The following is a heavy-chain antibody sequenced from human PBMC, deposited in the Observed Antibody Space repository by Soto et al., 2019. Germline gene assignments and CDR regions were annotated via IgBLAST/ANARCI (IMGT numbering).Heavy chain of an antibody. J-gene: IGHJ6*02. CDR3: AKDSILGGVIDYYYYGIGV. CDR1: GFTFSSYG. V-gene: IGHV3-30*18. D-gene: IGHD3-3*01. CDR2: ISYDGSNK. Sequence: PDGSLRLSCAASGFTFSSYGIHWVRQAPGKGLEWVEVISYDGSNKYYADSVKGRFTISRDNSKNTLYLQMNSLRAEDTAVYYCAKDSILGGVIDYYYYGIGVWGQGTTGTVSS.